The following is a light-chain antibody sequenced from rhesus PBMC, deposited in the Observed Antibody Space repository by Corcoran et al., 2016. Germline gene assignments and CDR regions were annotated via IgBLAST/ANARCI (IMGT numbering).Light chain of an antibody. CDR2: KAS. CDR1: QSISSW. V-gene: IGKV1-22*01. CDR3: LQYSSSPYS. J-gene: IGKJ2*01. Sequence: DIQMTQSPSSLSASVGDTVTITCRASQSISSWLDWYQQKPGKAPKLLIYKASSLQSGAPSRFSGSGSGTDFTLTISSLLPEDFATYYCLQYSSSPYSFGQGTKVEIK.